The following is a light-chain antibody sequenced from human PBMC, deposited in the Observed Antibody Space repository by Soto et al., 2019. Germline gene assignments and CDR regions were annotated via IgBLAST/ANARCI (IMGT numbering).Light chain of an antibody. J-gene: IGKJ5*01. Sequence: DIQMTQSPSSLSASVGDRVTITCRASQHISDYINWYQQKPGKSPKLLIDDASNLATGVPSRFSGSGSGTHFTFTISSLQPEDVATYYCQQYDDLPITFGQGTRLEIK. V-gene: IGKV1-33*01. CDR1: QHISDY. CDR3: QQYDDLPIT. CDR2: DAS.